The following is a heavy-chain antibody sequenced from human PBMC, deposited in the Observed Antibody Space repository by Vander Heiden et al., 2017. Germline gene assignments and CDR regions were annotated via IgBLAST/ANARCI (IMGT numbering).Heavy chain of an antibody. J-gene: IGHJ6*02. Sequence: QINLKESGPTLVYPTETLTLTCTLSGFSITTTGVGVGWIPQPPGKALEWLAVIYWDDDKRYSASLRSRLTITKDTYRNQVVLTVANMDPLDTGSYYCAGTKNAASAYYGMEVWGQGTTVTISS. V-gene: IGHV2-5*02. CDR2: IYWDDDK. CDR1: GFSITTTGVG. CDR3: AGTKNAASAYYGMEV. D-gene: IGHD6-13*01.